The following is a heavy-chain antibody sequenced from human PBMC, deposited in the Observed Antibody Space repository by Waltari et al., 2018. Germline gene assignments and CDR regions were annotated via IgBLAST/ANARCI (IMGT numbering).Heavy chain of an antibody. CDR2: INRSNSYI. CDR3: ARVTNYYDSSGYYPDAFDI. Sequence: EVQLVESGGGLVKPGGSLRLPCAASGFTFRSYSMNWVRQAPGKGREWVSSINRSNSYIYYADSVKGRFTISRDNAKNSLYLQMNSLRAEDTAVYYCARVTNYYDSSGYYPDAFDIWGQGTMVTVSS. D-gene: IGHD3-22*01. V-gene: IGHV3-21*01. J-gene: IGHJ3*02. CDR1: GFTFRSYS.